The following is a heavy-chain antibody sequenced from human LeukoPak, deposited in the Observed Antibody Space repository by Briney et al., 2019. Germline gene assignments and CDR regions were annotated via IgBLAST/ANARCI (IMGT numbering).Heavy chain of an antibody. CDR3: ARDQRRGSIVVVPAAIGSDY. J-gene: IGHJ4*02. D-gene: IGHD2-2*01. CDR1: GFTFSSYA. CDR2: ISYDGSNK. Sequence: PGGSLRLSCAASGFTFSSYAMHWVRQAPGKGLEWVAVISYDGSNKYYADPVKGRFTISRDNSKNTLYLQMNSLRAEDTAVYYCARDQRRGSIVVVPAAIGSDYWGQGTLVTVSS. V-gene: IGHV3-30-3*01.